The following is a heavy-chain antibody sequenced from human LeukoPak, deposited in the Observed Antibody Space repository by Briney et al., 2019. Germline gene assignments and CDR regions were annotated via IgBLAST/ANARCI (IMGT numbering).Heavy chain of an antibody. D-gene: IGHD3-22*01. Sequence: PEGSLRLSCAASGFTFSSHWMHWVRQAPGKGLVWVSRINSDGSSTNYADAVKGRFTVSRDNAKNTLYLQVNSLRAEDTAVYYCARDKSSGYWFIDYWGQGTLVTVSS. J-gene: IGHJ4*02. V-gene: IGHV3-74*01. CDR1: GFTFSSHW. CDR3: ARDKSSGYWFIDY. CDR2: INSDGSST.